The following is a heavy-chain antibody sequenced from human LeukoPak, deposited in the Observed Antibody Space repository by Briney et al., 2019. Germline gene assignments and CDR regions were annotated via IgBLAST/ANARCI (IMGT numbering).Heavy chain of an antibody. Sequence: GGSLRLSCAASGFTFSSYAMRWVRQAPGKGLEWVAVIWYDGSNKYYADSVKGRFTISRDNSKNTLYLQMNSLRAEDTAVYYCARATYNWNSYYFDYWGQGTLVTVSS. V-gene: IGHV3-33*08. CDR1: GFTFSSYA. J-gene: IGHJ4*02. CDR2: IWYDGSNK. D-gene: IGHD1-7*01. CDR3: ARATYNWNSYYFDY.